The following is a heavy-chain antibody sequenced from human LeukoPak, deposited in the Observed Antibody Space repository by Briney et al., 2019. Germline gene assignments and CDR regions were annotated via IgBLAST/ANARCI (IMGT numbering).Heavy chain of an antibody. D-gene: IGHD1-1*01. CDR2: IKQDGSEK. V-gene: IGHV3-7*03. CDR1: GFTFSSYW. Sequence: PGGSLRLSCAASGFTFSSYWMSWVRQAPGKGLEWVANIKQDGSEKYYVDSVKGRFTISRDNAKNSLYLQMNSLRAEDTAVYYCARELATGTNKGTFDYWGQGTLVTVSS. CDR3: ARELATGTNKGTFDY. J-gene: IGHJ4*02.